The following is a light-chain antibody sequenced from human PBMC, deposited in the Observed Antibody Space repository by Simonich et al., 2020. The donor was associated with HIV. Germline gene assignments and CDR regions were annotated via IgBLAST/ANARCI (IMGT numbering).Light chain of an antibody. CDR3: QVWESSSDHWV. CDR1: NSRSKT. J-gene: IGLJ3*02. CDR2: DDR. V-gene: IGLV3-21*03. Sequence: SYVLTQPPSVSVAPGTTARIPCGGDNSRSKTVNWYQQKPGQAPVLVVYDDRDRPSGIPGRFSGSNSGNTATLTISRVEAGDEADYYCQVWESSSDHWVFGGGTKLTVL.